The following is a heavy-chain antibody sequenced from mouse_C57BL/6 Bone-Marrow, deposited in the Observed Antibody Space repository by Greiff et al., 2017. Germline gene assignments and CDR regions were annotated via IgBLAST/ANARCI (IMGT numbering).Heavy chain of an antibody. CDR1: GYAFTNYL. CDR2: INPGSGGT. D-gene: IGHD1-1*01. Sequence: VQLQESGAELVRPGTSVKVSCKASGYAFTNYLIEWVKQRPGQGLEWIGVINPGSGGTNYNEKFKGKATLTADKSSSTAYMQLSRLTSEASAVYFGARGHLLVRLYYFDYWGQGTTLTVSS. CDR3: ARGHLLVRLYYFDY. V-gene: IGHV1-54*01. J-gene: IGHJ2*01.